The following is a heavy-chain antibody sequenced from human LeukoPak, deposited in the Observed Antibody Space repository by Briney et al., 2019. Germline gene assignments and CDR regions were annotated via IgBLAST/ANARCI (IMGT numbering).Heavy chain of an antibody. D-gene: IGHD2-2*01. CDR3: ARGEVVPAAINAFDI. V-gene: IGHV4-34*01. Sequence: SETLSLTCAVYGGSFSGYYWSWIRQPPGKGLEWIGEINHSGSTNYNPSLKSRVTISVDTSKNQFSLKLSSVTAADTAVYYCARGEVVPAAINAFDIWGQGTMVTVSS. J-gene: IGHJ3*02. CDR1: GGSFSGYY. CDR2: INHSGST.